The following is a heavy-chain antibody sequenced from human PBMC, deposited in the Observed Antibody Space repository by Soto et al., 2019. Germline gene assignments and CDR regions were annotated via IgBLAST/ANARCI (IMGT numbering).Heavy chain of an antibody. CDR3: ARGGGSYGYGESYYYGMDV. D-gene: IGHD3-16*01. Sequence: EVQLVESGGGLVQPGGSLRLSCAASGFGVSNNYMSCVRQAPGKGLEWVSAINSGGNTYYADSVKGRFTISRDNSKNTVYLQMNSVGAEDTAVYYCARGGGSYGYGESYYYGMDVWGQGTTVTVSS. CDR2: INSGGNT. J-gene: IGHJ6*02. CDR1: GFGVSNNY. V-gene: IGHV3-66*01.